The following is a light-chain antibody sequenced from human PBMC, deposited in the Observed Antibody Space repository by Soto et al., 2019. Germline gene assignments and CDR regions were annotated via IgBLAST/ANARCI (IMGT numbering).Light chain of an antibody. CDR2: EVS. J-gene: IGLJ3*02. CDR3: QSYDDTNWV. V-gene: IGLV2-14*01. Sequence: QSALTQPASVSGTPGQSITISCTGSNSDVGLYDFVSWYQHHPGRAPKLIVSEVSHRPSGISNRFSGSKSGNTASLTISGLQSEDEADYYCQSYDDTNWVFGGGTKLTVL. CDR1: NSDVGLYDF.